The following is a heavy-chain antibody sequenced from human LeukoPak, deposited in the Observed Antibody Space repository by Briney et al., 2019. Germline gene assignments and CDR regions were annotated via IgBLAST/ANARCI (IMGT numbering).Heavy chain of an antibody. D-gene: IGHD2-2*01. V-gene: IGHV1-2*02. J-gene: IGHJ6*02. CDR2: INPNSGGT. Sequence: ASVKVSCKASGYTLTGYYMHWVRQAPGQGLEWMGWINPNSGGTNYAQKFQGRVTMTRDTSISTAYMELSRLRSDDTAVYYCAGGYCSSTSCPHTTQHYYYGMDVWGQGTTVTVSS. CDR1: GYTLTGYY. CDR3: AGGYCSSTSCPHTTQHYYYGMDV.